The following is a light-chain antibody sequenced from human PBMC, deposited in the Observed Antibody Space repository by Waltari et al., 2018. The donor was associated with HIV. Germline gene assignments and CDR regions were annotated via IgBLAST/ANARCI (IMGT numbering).Light chain of an antibody. J-gene: IGLJ2*01. CDR3: QSYDSSLSVL. V-gene: IGLV1-40*01. CDR2: GNT. Sequence: QSVLTQPPSVSGAPGQRVTISRTGSSPNIGAGNDVPWYQQLPGTAPKPLIYGNTNRPSGVPDRFSSSKSGTSASLAITGLQAEDEADYYCQSYDSSLSVLFGGGTKLTVL. CDR1: SPNIGAGND.